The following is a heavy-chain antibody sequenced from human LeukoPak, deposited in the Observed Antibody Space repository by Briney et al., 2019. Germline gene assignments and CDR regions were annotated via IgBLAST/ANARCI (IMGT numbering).Heavy chain of an antibody. Sequence: SETLSLTCTVSGGSISSSSYYWGWIRQPPGKGLEWFGSIYYSGSTYYNPCLNTRATKSVDTTNNLFSLTLSSVTTAATAVDYCAISLTSDYGGEGTRVSLST. V-gene: IGHV4-39*07. CDR3: AISLTSDY. D-gene: IGHD2-2*01. CDR1: GGSISSSSYY. J-gene: IGHJ4*02. CDR2: IYYSGST.